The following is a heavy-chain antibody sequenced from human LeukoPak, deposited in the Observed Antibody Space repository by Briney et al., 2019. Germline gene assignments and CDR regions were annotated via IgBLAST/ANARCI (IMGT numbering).Heavy chain of an antibody. CDR1: GFTFSNYE. CDR2: ISNSGNTK. J-gene: IGHJ4*02. V-gene: IGHV3-48*03. CDR3: AAIIDY. Sequence: GGSLRLSCAASGFTFSNYEMNWIRQAPGKGLEWISYISNSGNTKYYADSVKGRFSISRDNANNSVYLQMNNLRAEDTAVYYCAAIIDYWGQGTLVTVSS.